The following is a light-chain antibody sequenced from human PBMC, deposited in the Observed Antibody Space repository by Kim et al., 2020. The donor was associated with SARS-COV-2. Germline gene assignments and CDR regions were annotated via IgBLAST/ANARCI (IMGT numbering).Light chain of an antibody. J-gene: IGLJ1*01. CDR1: SSDFGTYNY. Sequence: PGQSVALSFSGTSSDFGTYNYVSGYQQHPGKAPKLMIFEVTQRPSGVPDRFSASMSGNTASLTISGLQPEDEADYYCTSHANNNYIFGTGTKVTVL. V-gene: IGLV2-8*01. CDR3: TSHANNNYI. CDR2: EVT.